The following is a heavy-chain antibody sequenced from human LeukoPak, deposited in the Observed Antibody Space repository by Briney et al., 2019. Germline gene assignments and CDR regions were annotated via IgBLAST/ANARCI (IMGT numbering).Heavy chain of an antibody. CDR1: GGSFSGYY. Sequence: SETLSLTCAVNGGSFSGYYWSWIRQPPGKGLEWIGEISHSGDINYNQVLQSRVTVTVDTSKNYFSLKLTSVTAADTAIYYCARGDYRGSSGHNWFDPWGQGTLVTVSS. CDR3: ARGDYRGSSGHNWFDP. CDR2: ISHSGDI. V-gene: IGHV4-34*01. J-gene: IGHJ5*02. D-gene: IGHD6-19*01.